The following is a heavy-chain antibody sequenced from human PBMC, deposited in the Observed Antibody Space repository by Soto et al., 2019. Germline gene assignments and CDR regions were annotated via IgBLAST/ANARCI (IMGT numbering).Heavy chain of an antibody. CDR1: GGTFSSYA. V-gene: IGHV1-69*13. Sequence: SVKVSCKASGGTFSSYAISWVRQAPGQGLEWMGGIIPIFGTANYAQKFQGRVTITADESTSTAYMELSSLRSEDTAVYYCASLWFGEPYYYYYYGMDVWGQGTTVTVSS. CDR2: IIPIFGTA. D-gene: IGHD3-10*01. J-gene: IGHJ6*02. CDR3: ASLWFGEPYYYYYYGMDV.